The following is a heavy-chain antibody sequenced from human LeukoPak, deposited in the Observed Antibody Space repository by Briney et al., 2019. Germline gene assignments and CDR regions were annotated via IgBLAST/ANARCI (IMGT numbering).Heavy chain of an antibody. Sequence: SETLSLTCTVSGGSISSGGYFWSWIRQPAGKGLEWIGRFYASGSTNYNPSLQSRVTISVDMSKNQFSLKLTSVTAADTAVYYCALGNCPTTSCYPGVALDIWGQGTMVTVSS. CDR3: ALGNCPTTSCYPGVALDI. CDR1: GGSISSGGYF. CDR2: FYASGST. V-gene: IGHV4-61*02. D-gene: IGHD2-2*01. J-gene: IGHJ3*02.